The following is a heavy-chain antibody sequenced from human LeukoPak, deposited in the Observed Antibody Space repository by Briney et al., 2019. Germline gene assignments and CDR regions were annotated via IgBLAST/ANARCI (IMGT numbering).Heavy chain of an antibody. CDR2: INPIDGST. V-gene: IGHV1-46*01. D-gene: IGHD3-10*01. J-gene: IGHJ5*02. Sequence: ASVKVSCRASGYTFTSYYMHWVRQAPGQGLERMGIINPIDGSTSYAEKFQGRVAVTRDTSTSTVYMELRSLRSEDTAVYYCARDPYGSGGNWFDPWGQGTLVTVSS. CDR3: ARDPYGSGGNWFDP. CDR1: GYTFTSYY.